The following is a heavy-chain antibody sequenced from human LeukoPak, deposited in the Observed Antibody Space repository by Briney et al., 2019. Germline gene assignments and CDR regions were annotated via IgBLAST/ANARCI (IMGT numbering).Heavy chain of an antibody. V-gene: IGHV3-21*01. CDR2: ISSSSSYI. Sequence: GGSLRLSCAASGFTFSSYSMNWVRQAPGKGLEWVSSISSSSSYIYYADSVKGRFTISRDNAKNSLYLQMNSLRAEDTAVYSCASHGGQWPFDYWGQGTLVTVSS. CDR3: ASHGGQWPFDY. J-gene: IGHJ4*02. D-gene: IGHD6-19*01. CDR1: GFTFSSYS.